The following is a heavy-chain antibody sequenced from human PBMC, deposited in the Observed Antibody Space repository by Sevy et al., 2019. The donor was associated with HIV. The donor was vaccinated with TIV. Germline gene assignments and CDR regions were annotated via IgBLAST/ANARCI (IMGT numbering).Heavy chain of an antibody. J-gene: IGHJ3*02. CDR2: IGGTTSDT. Sequence: GGSLRLSCAASGFTFNIYSINWVRQAPGKGGEWVSYIGGTTSDTHYADSVKGRFTISRDNAKNSLYLQRSSLRAEDTAVYYCARDYSYAFDIWGQGILVTVSS. D-gene: IGHD2-15*01. CDR1: GFTFNIYS. V-gene: IGHV3-48*01. CDR3: ARDYSYAFDI.